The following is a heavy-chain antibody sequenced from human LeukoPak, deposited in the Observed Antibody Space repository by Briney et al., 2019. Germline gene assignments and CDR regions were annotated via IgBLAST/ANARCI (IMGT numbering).Heavy chain of an antibody. CDR1: GFTFSNSG. D-gene: IGHD3-22*01. CDR2: ISYDETNK. J-gene: IGHJ4*02. V-gene: IGHV3-30*18. CDR3: AKDPNSSGYRHLDY. Sequence: GGSLRLSCVASGFTFSNSGMHWVRQTPGKGLEWVAVISYDETNKNYADSVKGRFTISRDNSNNTLYLQMSSLRAEDTAVYYCAKDPNSSGYRHLDYWGQGTLVTVSS.